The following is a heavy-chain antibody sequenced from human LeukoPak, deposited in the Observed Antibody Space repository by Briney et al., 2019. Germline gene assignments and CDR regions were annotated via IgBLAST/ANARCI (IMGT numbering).Heavy chain of an antibody. D-gene: IGHD3-22*01. CDR1: GYTFTSYG. V-gene: IGHV1-18*01. CDR3: ARDADSSGYYYEGPYYYYYMDV. J-gene: IGHJ6*03. Sequence: ASVKVSCKASGYTFTSYGISWVRQAPGQGLEWMGWISAYNGNTNYAQKLQGRVTMTTDTSTGTAYMELRSLRSDDTAVCYCARDADSSGYYYEGPYYYYYMDVWGKGTTVTVSS. CDR2: ISAYNGNT.